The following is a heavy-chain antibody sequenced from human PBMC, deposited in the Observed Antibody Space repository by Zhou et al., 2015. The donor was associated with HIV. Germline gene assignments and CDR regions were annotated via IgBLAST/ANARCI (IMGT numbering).Heavy chain of an antibody. J-gene: IGHJ4*02. V-gene: IGHV1-69*08. Sequence: QVQLVQSGAEVKKPGSSVKVSCKASGGTFSSYTISWVRQAPGQGLEWMGRIIPILGIANYAQKFQGRVTITADKSTSTAYMELSSLRSEDTAVYYCARDPLAYCGGDCSWGWYYFDYWGQGTLVTVSS. D-gene: IGHD2-21*02. CDR2: IIPILGIA. CDR3: ARDPLAYCGGDCSWGWYYFDY. CDR1: GGTFSSYT.